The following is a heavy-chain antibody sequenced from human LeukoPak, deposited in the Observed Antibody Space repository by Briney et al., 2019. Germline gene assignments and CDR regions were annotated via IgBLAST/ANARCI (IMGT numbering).Heavy chain of an antibody. Sequence: GASVKVSCKASGYTFTVHYMHWLRQAPGQGLEWMGWIKPDSGATNFAQNFQVRVTMTSDTSINTAYMELSSLTSDDTAMYYCARDHDYGPDYWGQGTLVTVSA. D-gene: IGHD4/OR15-4a*01. CDR2: IKPDSGAT. CDR3: ARDHDYGPDY. J-gene: IGHJ4*02. V-gene: IGHV1-2*02. CDR1: GYTFTVHY.